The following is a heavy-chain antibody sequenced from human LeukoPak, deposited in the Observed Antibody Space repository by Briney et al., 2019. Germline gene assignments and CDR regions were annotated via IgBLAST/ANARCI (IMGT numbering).Heavy chain of an antibody. Sequence: GASVKASCKASGYTFTGYYMHWVRQAPGQGLEWMGRINPNSGGTNYAQKFQGRVTMTRDTSISTAYMELSRLRSDDTAVYYCAREGSGWSYFDYWGQGTLVTVSS. J-gene: IGHJ4*02. CDR3: AREGSGWSYFDY. CDR2: INPNSGGT. CDR1: GYTFTGYY. V-gene: IGHV1-2*06. D-gene: IGHD6-19*01.